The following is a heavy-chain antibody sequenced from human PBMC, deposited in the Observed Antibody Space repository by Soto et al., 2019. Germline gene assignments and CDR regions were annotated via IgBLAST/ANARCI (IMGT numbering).Heavy chain of an antibody. CDR3: ARALSGGGYPPDY. CDR2: MNPNSGNT. D-gene: IGHD5-12*01. CDR1: GYTSTSYD. V-gene: IGHV1-8*01. Sequence: ASVKVSCKASGYTSTSYDINCVRQATGQGLEWMGWMNPNSGNTGYAQKFQGRVTMTRNTSISTAYMELSSLRSEDTAVYYCARALSGGGYPPDYWGQGTLVTVSS. J-gene: IGHJ4*02.